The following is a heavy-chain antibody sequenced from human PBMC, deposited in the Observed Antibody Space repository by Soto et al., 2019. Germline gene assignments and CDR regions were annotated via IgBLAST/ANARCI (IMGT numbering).Heavy chain of an antibody. V-gene: IGHV4-34*01. J-gene: IGHJ3*02. CDR3: ARGLVTGSGYDFWSGYSRGGLYHQNDAFDI. Sequence: SETLSLTCAVYGGSFSGYYWSWIRQPPGKGLEWIGEINHSGSTNYNPSLKSRVTISVDTSKNQFSLKLSSVTAADTAVYYCARGLVTGSGYDFWSGYSRGGLYHQNDAFDIWGQGTMVTVSS. CDR2: INHSGST. D-gene: IGHD3-3*01. CDR1: GGSFSGYY.